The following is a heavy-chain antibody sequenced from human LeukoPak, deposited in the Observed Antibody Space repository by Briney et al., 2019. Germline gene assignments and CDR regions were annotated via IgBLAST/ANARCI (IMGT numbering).Heavy chain of an antibody. J-gene: IGHJ4*02. Sequence: VKVSCKASGYTFTGYYMHWVRQAPGQGLEWMGWINPNSGGTNYAQKFQGWVTMTRDTSISTAYMELSRLRSDDTAVYYCARDTARTYDYVWGSYRFDYWGQGTLVTVSS. CDR2: INPNSGGT. CDR1: GYTFTGYY. V-gene: IGHV1-2*04. D-gene: IGHD3-16*02. CDR3: ARDTARTYDYVWGSYRFDY.